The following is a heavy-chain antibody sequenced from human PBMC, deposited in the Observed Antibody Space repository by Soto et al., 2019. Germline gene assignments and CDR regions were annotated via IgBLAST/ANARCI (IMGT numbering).Heavy chain of an antibody. CDR3: ARAVSGSMGRPDLSYIDL. J-gene: IGHJ2*01. V-gene: IGHV3-23*01. D-gene: IGHD3-10*01. Sequence: EVQLLDSGGGLAQPGGSLRLSCAASGFTFSGYALTLVRQAPGKGLEWVSAISGGGDATFYADSVKGRFTISRDKSKNTLCLKMTALRAEVTTVYYCARAVSGSMGRPDLSYIDLWGRGTLVTVSS. CDR1: GFTFSGYA. CDR2: ISGGGDAT.